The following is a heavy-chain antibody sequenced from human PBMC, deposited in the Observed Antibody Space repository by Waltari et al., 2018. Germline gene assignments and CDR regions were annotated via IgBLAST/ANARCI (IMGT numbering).Heavy chain of an antibody. Sequence: QLQLQESGPGLVKPSETLSLTCTVSGGSISSSNYSWGWIRQPPGKGLEWIATIYYSGSTFYTPSLKSQRTISAEPSKNQFSLRLSSVTAADTAVYYCTRRGGGNRLGYWGQGTLVTVPS. D-gene: IGHD3-16*01. V-gene: IGHV4-39*01. CDR3: TRRGGGNRLGY. CDR1: GGSISSSNYS. J-gene: IGHJ4*02. CDR2: IYYSGST.